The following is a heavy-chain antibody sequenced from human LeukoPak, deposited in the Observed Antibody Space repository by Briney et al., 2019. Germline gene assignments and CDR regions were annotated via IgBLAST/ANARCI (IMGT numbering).Heavy chain of an antibody. J-gene: IGHJ1*01. CDR3: ARGVGATIRYFQH. CDR2: IIPIFGTA. CDR1: GGTFSSYA. Sequence: GASVKVSCKASGGTFSSYAISWVRQAPGPGLEWIGGIIPIFGTANYAQKFQGRVTITADKSTSTAYMELSSLRSEDTAVYYCARGVGATIRYFQHWGQGTLVTVSS. V-gene: IGHV1-69*06. D-gene: IGHD1-26*01.